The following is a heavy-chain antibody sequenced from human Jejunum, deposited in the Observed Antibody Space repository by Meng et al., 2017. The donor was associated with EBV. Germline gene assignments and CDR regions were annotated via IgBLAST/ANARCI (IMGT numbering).Heavy chain of an antibody. J-gene: IGHJ4*02. CDR3: ARPISGYTYYFDY. D-gene: IGHD5-18*01. CDR2: VNPNSGVT. V-gene: IGHV1-2*06. CDR1: GYTFTDYY. Sequence: QVKVVQSGTEVKGSGASVKVSCKASGYTFTDYYLHWVRQAPGQGLEWMGRVNPNSGVTNYAEKFQGRVTMTRDTSISTSYMEVSRLTSDDTAVYYCARPISGYTYYFDYWGQGTLVTVSS.